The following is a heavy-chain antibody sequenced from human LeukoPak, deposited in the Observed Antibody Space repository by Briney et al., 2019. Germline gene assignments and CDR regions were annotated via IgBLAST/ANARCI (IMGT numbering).Heavy chain of an antibody. CDR1: GFTFSSYW. V-gene: IGHV3-7*05. CDR3: ARDQAAFDI. CDR2: IKQDGSEK. Sequence: GGSLRLSCAASGFTFSSYWMTWVRQAPGKGLAWVANIKQDGSEKYYVDSVKGRFTISSDNAKNSLYLQMNSLRAEDTALYFCARDQAAFDIWGQGTMVTVSS. J-gene: IGHJ3*02.